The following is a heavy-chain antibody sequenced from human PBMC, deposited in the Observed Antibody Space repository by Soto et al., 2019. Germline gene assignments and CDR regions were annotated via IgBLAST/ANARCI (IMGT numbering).Heavy chain of an antibody. Sequence: QVQLQESGPGLVKPSGTLSLTCAVSGGSISSNNWWSWVRQPPGKGLEWIGEIYHSGTINYNPSLPSRVTISVDKSKNQLSLTLTSVTAADTAVYYCARMFVYGGNADAFDIWGQGTMVTVSS. CDR2: IYHSGTI. CDR1: GGSISSNNW. CDR3: ARMFVYGGNADAFDI. J-gene: IGHJ3*02. D-gene: IGHD4-17*01. V-gene: IGHV4-4*02.